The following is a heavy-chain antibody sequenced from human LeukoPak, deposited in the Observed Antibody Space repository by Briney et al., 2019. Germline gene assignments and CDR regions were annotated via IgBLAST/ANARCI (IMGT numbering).Heavy chain of an antibody. Sequence: GASVTVSCTASGYTFTSYGISWVRQAPGQGLEWMGWISAYNGNTNYAQKLQGRVTMTTDTSTSTAYMELRSLRSDDTAVYYCARDGGGTYYYDSSGYYVIDWGQGTLVTVSS. CDR3: ARDGGGTYYYDSSGYYVID. D-gene: IGHD3-22*01. J-gene: IGHJ4*02. V-gene: IGHV1-18*01. CDR1: GYTFTSYG. CDR2: ISAYNGNT.